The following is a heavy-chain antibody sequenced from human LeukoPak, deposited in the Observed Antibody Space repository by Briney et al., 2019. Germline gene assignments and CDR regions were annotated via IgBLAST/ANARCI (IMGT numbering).Heavy chain of an antibody. D-gene: IGHD3-3*01. CDR3: ARGPYYDFWSGYFDY. V-gene: IGHV3-53*01. CDR2: IYSGGST. Sequence: GGSLRLSCAASGFTVSRNYMSWVRQAPGKGLEWVSVIYSGGSTYYADSVKGRFTISRDNSKNMLYLQMNSLRAEDTAVYYCARGPYYDFWSGYFDYWGQGTLVTVSS. CDR1: GFTVSRNY. J-gene: IGHJ4*02.